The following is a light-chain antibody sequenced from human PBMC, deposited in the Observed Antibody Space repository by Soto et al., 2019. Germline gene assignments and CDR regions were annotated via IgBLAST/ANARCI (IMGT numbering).Light chain of an antibody. CDR3: QQFNNWPHT. V-gene: IGKV3-15*01. Sequence: EIVLTQSPATLSVSLGERATLSCRASQSVNQKLGWYQQKPGQAPRLLIDVASYRATGIPARFSGSGSGTEYTLTISNLQAEDFAVYYCQQFNNWPHTFGQGTRLEIK. CDR1: QSVNQK. CDR2: VAS. J-gene: IGKJ5*01.